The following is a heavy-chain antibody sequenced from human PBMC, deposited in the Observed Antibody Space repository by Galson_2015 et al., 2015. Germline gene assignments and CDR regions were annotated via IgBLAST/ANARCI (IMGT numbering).Heavy chain of an antibody. CDR3: ARDSGYDASGAFDI. CDR2: IYSGGST. Sequence: SLRLSCAASGFTFSSYSMNWVRQAPGKGLEWVSVIYSGGSTYYADSVKGRFTISRDNSKNTLYLQMNSLRAEDTAVYYCARDSGYDASGAFDIWGQGTMVTVSS. V-gene: IGHV3-66*02. D-gene: IGHD5-12*01. J-gene: IGHJ3*02. CDR1: GFTFSSYS.